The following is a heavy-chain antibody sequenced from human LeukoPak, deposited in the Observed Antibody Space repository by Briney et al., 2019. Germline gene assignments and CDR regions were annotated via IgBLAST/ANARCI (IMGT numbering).Heavy chain of an antibody. CDR3: VERDAAGLDY. D-gene: IGHD6-13*01. J-gene: IGHJ4*02. Sequence: GGPLGSSVPAPGFTSSTYGLHWFGRAPAKGWRWVALIVHDGSYEHYADSVRGRFTISRDNSKNPLYLQMNSLRAEDTAVYYCVERDAAGLDYWGQGTLVTVSS. CDR2: IVHDGSYE. CDR1: GFTSSTYG. V-gene: IGHV3-30*02.